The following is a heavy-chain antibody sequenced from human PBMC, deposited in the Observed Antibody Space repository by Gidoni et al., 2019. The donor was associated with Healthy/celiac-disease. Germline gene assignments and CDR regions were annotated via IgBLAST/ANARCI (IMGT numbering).Heavy chain of an antibody. V-gene: IGHV4-61*02. J-gene: IGHJ5*02. CDR1: GGSISSGSYY. Sequence: QVQLQESGPGLVKPSQTLSLTCTVSGGSISSGSYYWSWIRQPAGKGLEWIGRIYTSGSTNYNPSLKSRVTISVDTSKNQFSLKLSSVTAADTAVYYCARDCGYYYDSKGFDPWGQGTLVTVSS. CDR3: ARDCGYYYDSKGFDP. D-gene: IGHD3-22*01. CDR2: IYTSGST.